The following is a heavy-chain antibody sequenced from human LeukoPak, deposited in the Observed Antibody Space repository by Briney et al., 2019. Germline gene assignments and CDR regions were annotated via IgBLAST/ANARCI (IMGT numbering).Heavy chain of an antibody. V-gene: IGHV1-8*01. D-gene: IGHD3-22*01. CDR1: GYTFTSYD. J-gene: IGHJ4*02. CDR2: MNPNSGNT. CDR3: ARGRPESGETYYYDSSGYSSY. Sequence: ASVKVSCKASGYTFTSYDINWVRQATGQGLEWMGWMNPNSGNTGYAQKFQGRVNMTRNTSISTAYMELSSLRSEDTAVYYCARGRPESGETYYYDSSGYSSYWGQGTLVTVSS.